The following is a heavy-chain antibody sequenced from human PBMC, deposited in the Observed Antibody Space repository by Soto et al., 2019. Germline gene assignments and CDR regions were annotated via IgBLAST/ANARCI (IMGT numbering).Heavy chain of an antibody. D-gene: IGHD3-22*01. CDR2: IFPSDSDT. V-gene: IGHV5-51*01. Sequence: PGESLKVSCRTSGYRFTSYWIAWVRQMPGKGLEWMGIIFPSDSDTRYSPSFQGQVTISADRSTSTVFLQWASLKASDTAVYFCARKDKSGYFNWFDPWGQGTLVTVSS. CDR1: GYRFTSYW. J-gene: IGHJ5*02. CDR3: ARKDKSGYFNWFDP.